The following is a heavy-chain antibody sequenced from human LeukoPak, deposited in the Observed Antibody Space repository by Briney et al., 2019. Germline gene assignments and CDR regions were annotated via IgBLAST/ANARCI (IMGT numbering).Heavy chain of an antibody. Sequence: PGRSLRLSCAASGFTSDDYAMHWVRQAPGKGLEWVSGISWNSGSIGYADSVKGRFTISRDNAKNSLFLQMNSLRAEDTAVYYCAREVPRAMNAFDIWGQGTMVTVSS. CDR1: GFTSDDYA. D-gene: IGHD2-2*01. J-gene: IGHJ3*02. V-gene: IGHV3-9*02. CDR2: ISWNSGSI. CDR3: AREVPRAMNAFDI.